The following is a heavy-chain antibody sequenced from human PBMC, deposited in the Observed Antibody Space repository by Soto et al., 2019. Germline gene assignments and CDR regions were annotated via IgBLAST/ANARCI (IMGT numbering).Heavy chain of an antibody. Sequence: ASVKVSCKASGYTFTGHYIYWVRQAPEQGPEWMGVIGPESGATRYAQRFQGRVTMTRDMSITTVYMELNNLSPDDTAVYYCGRGRSGQIVVFYWGQGTPVTVSS. CDR2: IGPESGAT. CDR1: GYTFTGHY. V-gene: IGHV1-2*02. J-gene: IGHJ4*02. D-gene: IGHD1-26*01. CDR3: GRGRSGQIVVFY.